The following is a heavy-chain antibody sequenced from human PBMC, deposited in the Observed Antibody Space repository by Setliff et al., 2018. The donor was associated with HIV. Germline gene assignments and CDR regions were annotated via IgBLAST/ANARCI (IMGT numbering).Heavy chain of an antibody. J-gene: IGHJ4*02. V-gene: IGHV3-49*03. D-gene: IGHD3-22*01. CDR3: TGYYDSSGYYYGVDY. CDR2: IRTNSYGGTT. CDR1: GFTFGDYA. Sequence: GGSLRLSCTTAGFTFGDYAMNWFRQAPGKGLEWVGFIRTNSYGGTTEYAASVKGRFTISRDDSKSIVYVQMNSLKTEDPAVYFCTGYYDSSGYYYGVDYWGQGTLVTVSS.